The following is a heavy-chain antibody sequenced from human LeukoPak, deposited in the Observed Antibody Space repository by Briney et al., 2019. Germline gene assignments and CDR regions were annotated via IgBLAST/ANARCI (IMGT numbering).Heavy chain of an antibody. D-gene: IGHD2-2*01. V-gene: IGHV3-21*01. Sequence: KPGGSLRLSCAASGFTFSSYSMNWVRQAPGKGLEWVSSIRSSSSYIYYADSVKGRFTISRDNAKNSLYLQMNSLRAEDTAVYYCARDPVFPVVPAATSCGMDVWGKGTTVTVSS. J-gene: IGHJ6*04. CDR3: ARDPVFPVVPAATSCGMDV. CDR1: GFTFSSYS. CDR2: IRSSSSYI.